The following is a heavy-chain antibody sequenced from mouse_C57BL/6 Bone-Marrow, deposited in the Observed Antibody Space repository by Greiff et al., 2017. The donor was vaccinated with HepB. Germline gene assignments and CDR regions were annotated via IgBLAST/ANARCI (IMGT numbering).Heavy chain of an antibody. CDR2: IYPGNSDT. V-gene: IGHV1-5*01. D-gene: IGHD1-1*01. CDR1: GYTFTSYW. J-gene: IGHJ1*03. CDR3: TNYYGSSYDWYFDV. Sequence: EVQLQQSGTVLARPGASVKMSCKTSGYTFTSYWMHWVKQRPGQGLEWIGAIYPGNSDTSYNQKFKGKAKLTAVTSASTAYMALSSLTNEDSAVYYCTNYYGSSYDWYFDVWGTGTTVTVSS.